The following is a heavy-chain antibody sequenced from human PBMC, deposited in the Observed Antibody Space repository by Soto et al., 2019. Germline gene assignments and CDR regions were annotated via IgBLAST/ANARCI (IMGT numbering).Heavy chain of an antibody. J-gene: IGHJ3*02. CDR1: GYTFTSYG. CDR2: ISAYNGNT. Sequence: ASVKVSRKASGYTFTSYGISWVRQAPGQGLEWMGWISAYNGNTNYAQKLQGRVTMTTDTSTSTAYMELRSLRSDDTAVYYCARVVHYYDSSGYSPSDAFDIWGQGTMVTVSS. CDR3: ARVVHYYDSSGYSPSDAFDI. V-gene: IGHV1-18*01. D-gene: IGHD3-22*01.